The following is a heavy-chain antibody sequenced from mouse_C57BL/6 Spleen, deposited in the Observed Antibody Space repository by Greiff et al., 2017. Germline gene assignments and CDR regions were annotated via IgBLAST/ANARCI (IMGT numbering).Heavy chain of an antibody. Sequence: EVKLVESGGDLVKPGGSLKLSCAASGFTFSSYGMSWVRQTPAKRLEWVATISSGGSYTYYPDSVKGRFTISRDNAKNTLYLQMSRLKSEDTAMYYCARQGGYPWFAYWGQGTLVTVSA. J-gene: IGHJ3*01. CDR3: ARQGGYPWFAY. V-gene: IGHV5-6*01. CDR1: GFTFSSYG. CDR2: ISSGGSYT. D-gene: IGHD2-2*01.